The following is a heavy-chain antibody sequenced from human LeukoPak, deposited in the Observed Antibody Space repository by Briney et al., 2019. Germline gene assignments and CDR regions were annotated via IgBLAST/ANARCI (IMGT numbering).Heavy chain of an antibody. J-gene: IGHJ4*02. V-gene: IGHV3-30*04. Sequence: GGSLRLSCAASGFTFSSYAMDWVRQAPGKGLEWVAVISYDGSNKYYADSVKGRFTISRDNSKNTLYLQMNSLRAEDTAVYYCAKDPWYSGSAFLSAAYFDYWGQGTLVTVSS. CDR2: ISYDGSNK. D-gene: IGHD1-26*01. CDR1: GFTFSSYA. CDR3: AKDPWYSGSAFLSAAYFDY.